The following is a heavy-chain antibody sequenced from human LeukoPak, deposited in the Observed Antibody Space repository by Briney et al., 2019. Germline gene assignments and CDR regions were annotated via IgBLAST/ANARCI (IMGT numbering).Heavy chain of an antibody. V-gene: IGHV4-31*03. D-gene: IGHD5-24*01. CDR1: GASISSGGYY. J-gene: IGHJ4*02. CDR3: ARENGWDGYNPTGFDY. Sequence: PSETLSLTCTVSGASISSGGYYWTWIRQLPGKGLEWIGYIYYSGSTYYNPSLKSRVTISVDTSKNQFSLKLSSVTAADTAVYYCARENGWDGYNPTGFDYWGQGTLVTVSS. CDR2: IYYSGST.